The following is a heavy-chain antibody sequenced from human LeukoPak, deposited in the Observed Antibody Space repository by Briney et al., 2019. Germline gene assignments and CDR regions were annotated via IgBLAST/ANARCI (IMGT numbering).Heavy chain of an antibody. J-gene: IGHJ4*02. D-gene: IGHD1-7*01. CDR2: INPNSGAT. CDR3: ARGARITGTNWVRLDSSDF. Sequence: ASVKVSCKASGYTFTDYYINWVRQAPGQGLEWLGRINPNSGATNFAQEFQGRVTMTRDTSISTAYMELNRLTFDDTALYYCARGARITGTNWVRLDSSDFWGQGTLVTVSS. CDR1: GYTFTDYY. V-gene: IGHV1-2*06.